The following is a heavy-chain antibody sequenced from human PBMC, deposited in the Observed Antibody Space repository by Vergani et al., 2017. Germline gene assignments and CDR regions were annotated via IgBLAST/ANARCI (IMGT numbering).Heavy chain of an antibody. CDR1: GFTFSGSA. V-gene: IGHV3-73*02. CDR2: IRRKANSYAT. J-gene: IGHJ4*02. Sequence: EVQLVESGGGLVQPGGSLKLSCAASGFTFSGSAMHWVRQASGKGLEWVGRIRRKANSYATAYAASVKGRFTISRDDSKNTAYLQMNSLKTEDTAVYYCLPGRILSPFDYWGQGSLVTVSS. D-gene: IGHD2-15*01. CDR3: LPGRILSPFDY.